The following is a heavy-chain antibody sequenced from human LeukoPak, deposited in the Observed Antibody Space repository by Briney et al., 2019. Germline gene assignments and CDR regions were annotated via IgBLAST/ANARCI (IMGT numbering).Heavy chain of an antibody. CDR2: ISGSGGST. CDR1: GFTFSSYA. J-gene: IGHJ3*02. Sequence: PGGSLRLSCAASGFTFSSYAMSWVRQAPGKGLEWVSAISGSGGSTYYADSVKGRFTISRDNSKNTLYLQMNSLRAEDTAVYYCAKEHNGHWRYTAMPLDAFDIWGQGTMVTVSS. D-gene: IGHD5-18*01. CDR3: AKEHNGHWRYTAMPLDAFDI. V-gene: IGHV3-23*01.